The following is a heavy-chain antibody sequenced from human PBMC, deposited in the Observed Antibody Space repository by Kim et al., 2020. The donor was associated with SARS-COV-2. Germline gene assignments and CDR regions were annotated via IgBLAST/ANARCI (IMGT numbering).Heavy chain of an antibody. CDR3: ARGRHVDTAMGGGRFFFDY. CDR1: GFTFSSYG. D-gene: IGHD5-18*01. V-gene: IGHV3-33*01. J-gene: IGHJ4*02. CDR2: IWYDGSNK. Sequence: GGSLRLSCAASGFTFSSYGMHWVRQAPGKGLEWVAVIWYDGSNKYYADSVKGRFTISRDNSKNTLYLQMNSLRAEDTAVYYCARGRHVDTAMGGGRFFFDYWGQGTLVTVSS.